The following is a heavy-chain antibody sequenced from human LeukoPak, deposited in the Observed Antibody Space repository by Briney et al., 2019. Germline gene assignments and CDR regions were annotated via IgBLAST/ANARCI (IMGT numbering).Heavy chain of an antibody. CDR3: ARDMAASSGY. CDR1: GGSISNYY. Sequence: PPETLSLTCTVSGGSISNYYWSWIRQPPGKGLEWIGYIYYSGSTNYNPSLKSRVTISVDTSKNQFSLKLSSVTAADTAVYYCARDMAASSGYWGQGTLVTVSS. J-gene: IGHJ4*02. D-gene: IGHD6-19*01. CDR2: IYYSGST. V-gene: IGHV4-59*01.